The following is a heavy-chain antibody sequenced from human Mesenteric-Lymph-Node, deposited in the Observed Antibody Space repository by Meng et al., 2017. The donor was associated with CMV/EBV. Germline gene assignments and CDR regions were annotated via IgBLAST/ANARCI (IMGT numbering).Heavy chain of an antibody. D-gene: IGHD2-2*01. J-gene: IGHJ6*02. V-gene: IGHV3-30*02. CDR2: IRYDGSNK. Sequence: GGSLRLSCAASGFTFSSYGMHWVRQAPGKGLEWVAFIRYDGSNKFYADSVKGRFTISRDNSKNTLYLQMNSLRAEDTAVYYCARDGDQIVVVPAAMSYYYGMDVWGQGTTVTVSS. CDR1: GFTFSSYG. CDR3: ARDGDQIVVVPAAMSYYYGMDV.